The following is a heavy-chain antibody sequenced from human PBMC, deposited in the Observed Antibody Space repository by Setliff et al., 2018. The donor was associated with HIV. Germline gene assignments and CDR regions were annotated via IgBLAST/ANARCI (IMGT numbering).Heavy chain of an antibody. CDR1: GYTFPTYD. D-gene: IGHD4-4*01. Sequence: GASVKVSCKASGYTFPTYDIHWVRQATGQGLEWMGSMNPNNGNTVYAQKFQGRVTFTWDTSASTAYMELSSLRSEDTALYYCARDSGDDYSDYYYYGMDVWGQGTTVTVSS. J-gene: IGHJ6*02. CDR3: ARDSGDDYSDYYYYGMDV. V-gene: IGHV1-8*01. CDR2: MNPNNGNT.